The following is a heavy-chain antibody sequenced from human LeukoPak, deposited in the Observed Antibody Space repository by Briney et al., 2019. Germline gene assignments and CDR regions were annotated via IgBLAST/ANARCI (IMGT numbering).Heavy chain of an antibody. J-gene: IGHJ5*02. CDR1: GYTLTELS. D-gene: IGHD6-19*01. CDR3: ATGQQWPGRNWFDP. Sequence: ASVKVSCKVSGYTLTELSMHWVRQAPGKGLEWRGGFDPEDGETIYAQKFQGRVTMTEDTSTDTAYMELSSLRSEDTAVYYCATGQQWPGRNWFDPWGQGTLVTVSS. V-gene: IGHV1-24*01. CDR2: FDPEDGET.